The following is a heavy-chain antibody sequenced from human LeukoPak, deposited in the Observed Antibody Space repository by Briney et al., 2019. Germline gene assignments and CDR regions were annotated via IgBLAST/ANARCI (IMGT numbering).Heavy chain of an antibody. V-gene: IGHV1-69*13. CDR1: GGTFSSYA. Sequence: SVKVSCKASGGTFSSYAISWVRQAPGQGLEWMGGIIPIFGTANHAQKFQGRVTITADESTSTAYMELSSLRSEDTAVYYCARDISQYYDILTGTYNWFDPWGQGTLVTVSS. CDR2: IIPIFGTA. J-gene: IGHJ5*02. CDR3: ARDISQYYDILTGTYNWFDP. D-gene: IGHD3-9*01.